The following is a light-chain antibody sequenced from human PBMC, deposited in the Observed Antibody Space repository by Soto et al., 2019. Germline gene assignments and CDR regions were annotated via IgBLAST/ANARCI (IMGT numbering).Light chain of an antibody. CDR2: GAS. J-gene: IGKJ1*01. V-gene: IGKV3-15*01. CDR1: QSVSSY. CDR3: QQSYSTPRT. Sequence: EIVMTQSPATLSVSPEERATLSCRASQSVSSYLAWYQQKPGQAPRLLIYGASSRHSGVPSRFSGSGSGTDFTLTISSLQPEDFATYYCQQSYSTPRTFGQGTKV.